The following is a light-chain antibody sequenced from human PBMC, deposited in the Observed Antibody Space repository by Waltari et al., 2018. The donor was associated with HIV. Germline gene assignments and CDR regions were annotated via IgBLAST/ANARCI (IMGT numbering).Light chain of an antibody. V-gene: IGLV1-40*01. Sequence: QSVLTQPPSVSGATGQRVTISCTGSRPNLGAGYTVCWYRQLPGTAPKLLIYSNTNRPSGVPDRFSGSKSGTSASLAITGLQADDEADYYCQSYDSSLSGYVFGTGTKVTVL. CDR1: RPNLGAGYT. CDR3: QSYDSSLSGYV. CDR2: SNT. J-gene: IGLJ1*01.